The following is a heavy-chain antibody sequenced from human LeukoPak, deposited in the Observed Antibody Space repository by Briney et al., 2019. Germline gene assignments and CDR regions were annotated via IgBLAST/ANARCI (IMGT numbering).Heavy chain of an antibody. CDR1: GGSISSGGYY. Sequence: SETLSLTCTVSGGSISSGGYYWDWIRQPPGQGLEWIGSIYYSGSTYYNPSLKSRVTMAVDTSKNQFSLRLTSVTAADTAVYFCTREDYGDASIDYWGQGTLVTVSS. CDR2: IYYSGST. D-gene: IGHD4-17*01. J-gene: IGHJ4*02. V-gene: IGHV4-39*07. CDR3: TREDYGDASIDY.